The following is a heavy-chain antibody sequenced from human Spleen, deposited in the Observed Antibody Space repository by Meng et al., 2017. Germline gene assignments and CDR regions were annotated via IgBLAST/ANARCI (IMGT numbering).Heavy chain of an antibody. J-gene: IGHJ6*02. V-gene: IGHV3-15*01. D-gene: IGHD3-22*01. CDR3: TTVDSRLYYGMDV. CDR1: GFTFNNAW. CDR2: IKSKTDGGTT. Sequence: GESLKISCAASGFTFNNAWMSWVRQAPGKGLEWVGRIKSKTDGGTTDYAAPVKGRFTISRDDSKNTLYLQMNSLKTEDTAVYYCTTVDSRLYYGMDVWGQGTTVTVSS.